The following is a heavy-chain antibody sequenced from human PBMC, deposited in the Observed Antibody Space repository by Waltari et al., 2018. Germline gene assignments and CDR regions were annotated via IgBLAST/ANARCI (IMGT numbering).Heavy chain of an antibody. V-gene: IGHV3-23*03. D-gene: IGHD3-3*01. J-gene: IGHJ4*02. Sequence: EVQLLESGGGLVQPGGSLRLSCAASGFTVSSYAMSWVRQAPGKGLEWVSVIYSGGSTYYADSVKGRFTISRDNSKNTLYLQMNSLRAEDTAVYYCAKDLRFLELKGYYFDYWGQGTLVTVSS. CDR3: AKDLRFLELKGYYFDY. CDR2: IYSGGST. CDR1: GFTVSSYA.